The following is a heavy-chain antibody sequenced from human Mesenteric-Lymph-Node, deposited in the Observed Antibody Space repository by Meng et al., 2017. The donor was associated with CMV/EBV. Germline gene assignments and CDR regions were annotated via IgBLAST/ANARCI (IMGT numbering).Heavy chain of an antibody. V-gene: IGHV4-59*01. CDR2: IYYSGST. CDR1: GGSISSYY. D-gene: IGHD3-3*01. J-gene: IGHJ4*02. Sequence: SETLSLTCTVSGGSISSYYWSWIRQPPGKGLEWIGYIYYSGSTNYNPSLKSRVTISVDTSKNQFSLKLSSVTAADTAVYYCARGKRYYDFWSGYSHFDYWGQGTLVTVSS. CDR3: ARGKRYYDFWSGYSHFDY.